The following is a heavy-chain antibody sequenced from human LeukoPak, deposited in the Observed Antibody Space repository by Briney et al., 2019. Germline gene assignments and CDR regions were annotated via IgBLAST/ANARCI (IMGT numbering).Heavy chain of an antibody. V-gene: IGHV5-51*01. CDR2: IYPGDSDT. D-gene: IGHD6-13*01. Sequence: GESLKISCKGSGYSFTSYWIGWVRQMPGKGLEWMGIIYPGDSDTRYSPSFQGQVTISADKSISTAYLQWSSLKASDTAMYYCATAPMIAAAGTGWFDPWGQGTLVTVSS. CDR3: ATAPMIAAAGTGWFDP. CDR1: GYSFTSYW. J-gene: IGHJ5*02.